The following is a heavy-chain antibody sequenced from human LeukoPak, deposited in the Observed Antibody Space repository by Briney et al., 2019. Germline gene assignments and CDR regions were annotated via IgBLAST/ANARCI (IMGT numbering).Heavy chain of an antibody. CDR3: ARDPYDTSSYGAFDI. D-gene: IGHD3-22*01. J-gene: IGHJ3*02. Sequence: GGSLRLSCAASGFTFSTYCMSWVRQAPGKGLEWVANINQDGSKKAYVDSVKGRFTISRDNTENSLYLQMNSLRAEDTAVYYCARDPYDTSSYGAFDIWGQGTMVTVSS. CDR1: GFTFSTYC. V-gene: IGHV3-7*01. CDR2: INQDGSKK.